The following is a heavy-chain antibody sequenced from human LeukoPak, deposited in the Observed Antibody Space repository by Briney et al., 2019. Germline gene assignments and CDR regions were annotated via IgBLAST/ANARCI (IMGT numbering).Heavy chain of an antibody. CDR1: GFPFDNYA. D-gene: IGHD1-26*01. J-gene: IGHJ4*02. CDR2: ISESGHET. Sequence: GGSLRLSCAASGFPFDNYAMNWVRQTPGKGLEWVSSISESGHETHYADSVKGRFTISRDNSQNTLFLQLNSLRPEDTALYYCAKQWVDCWGQGTLVTVSS. V-gene: IGHV3-23*01. CDR3: AKQWVDC.